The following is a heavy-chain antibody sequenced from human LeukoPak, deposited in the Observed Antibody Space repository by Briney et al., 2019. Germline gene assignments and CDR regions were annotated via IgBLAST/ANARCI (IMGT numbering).Heavy chain of an antibody. J-gene: IGHJ2*01. Sequence: GGSLRLSCAAPGFTFSSYGLHWVRQAPGKGLEWVAFIRYDGSNKYYADSVKGRFTISRDNSKSTLYLQMNSLRTEDTAVYYCARRWYFDLWGRGTLVTVSS. CDR2: IRYDGSNK. CDR1: GFTFSSYG. V-gene: IGHV3-30*02. CDR3: ARRWYFDL.